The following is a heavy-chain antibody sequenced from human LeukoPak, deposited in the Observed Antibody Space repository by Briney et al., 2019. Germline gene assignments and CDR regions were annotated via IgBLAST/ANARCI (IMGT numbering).Heavy chain of an antibody. D-gene: IGHD2-15*01. CDR2: ISYDGSNK. V-gene: IGHV3-30-3*01. CDR1: GFTFSSYA. J-gene: IGHJ4*02. Sequence: HPGGSLRLSCAASGFTFSSYAMHWVRQAPGKGLEWVAVISYDGSNKYYADSVKGRFTISRDNSKNTLYLQMNSLRAEDTAVYYCAREMRDFVVVSVAKEYYFDYWGQGTLVTVSS. CDR3: AREMRDFVVVSVAKEYYFDY.